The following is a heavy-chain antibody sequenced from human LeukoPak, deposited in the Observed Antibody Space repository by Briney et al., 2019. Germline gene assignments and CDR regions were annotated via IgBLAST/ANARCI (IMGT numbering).Heavy chain of an antibody. CDR2: TYYRSKWYT. V-gene: IGHV6-1*01. Sequence: SQTLSLTCAISGDSVSSNTATWNWIRQSPTRGLEWLGRTYYRSKWYTDYALSVKSRITINPVTSKNQFSLQLNSVTPEDTAVYYCARKTGPFDYWGRGTLVTVSS. CDR1: GDSVSSNTAT. J-gene: IGHJ4*02. D-gene: IGHD7-27*01. CDR3: ARKTGPFDY.